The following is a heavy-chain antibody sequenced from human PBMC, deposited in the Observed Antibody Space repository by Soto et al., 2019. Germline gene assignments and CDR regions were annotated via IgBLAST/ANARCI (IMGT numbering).Heavy chain of an antibody. CDR3: ARDGDTKGVYYYMDV. J-gene: IGHJ6*03. CDR1: GFTFSSYS. D-gene: IGHD3-10*01. Sequence: EVQLVESGGGLVKPGGSLRLSCAASGFTFSSYSMNWVRQAPGKGLEWVSSISSSSSYIYYADSVKGRFTISRDNAKNSLYLQMNSLRAEDTAVYYCARDGDTKGVYYYMDVWGKGTTVTVSS. V-gene: IGHV3-21*01. CDR2: ISSSSSYI.